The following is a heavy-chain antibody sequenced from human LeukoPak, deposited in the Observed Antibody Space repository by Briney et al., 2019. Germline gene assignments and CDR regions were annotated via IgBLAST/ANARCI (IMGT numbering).Heavy chain of an antibody. CDR2: INPSGGST. Sequence: ASVKVSCKASGYTFTSYYMHWVRQAPGQGLEWMGIINPSGGSTSYAQKFQGRVTMTRDMSTSTVYMELSSLRSEDTAVYYCATDTGSWLVAPSFYYWGQGTLVTVSS. D-gene: IGHD6-19*01. CDR1: GYTFTSYY. CDR3: ATDTGSWLVAPSFYY. V-gene: IGHV1-46*01. J-gene: IGHJ4*02.